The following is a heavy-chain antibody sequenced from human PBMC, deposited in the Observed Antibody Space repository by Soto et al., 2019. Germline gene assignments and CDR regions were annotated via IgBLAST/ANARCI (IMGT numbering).Heavy chain of an antibody. Sequence: QVLLAQSGAEVKKPGASVKVSCKTSGYTFTSYIIQWVRQAPGQGLEWVGMINPSGGSTNYAQKFQGRVTVTRDTSTSTVYMDLSSLRSEDTAVYYCGRVRTRDYWSGYSPVDIWGQGTTVTVSS. J-gene: IGHJ3*02. CDR3: GRVRTRDYWSGYSPVDI. CDR2: INPSGGST. D-gene: IGHD3-3*01. CDR1: GYTFTSYI. V-gene: IGHV1-46*01.